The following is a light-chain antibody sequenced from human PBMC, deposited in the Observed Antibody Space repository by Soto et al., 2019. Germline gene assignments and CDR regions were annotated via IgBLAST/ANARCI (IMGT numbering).Light chain of an antibody. CDR3: QTSGTGSAIFV. Sequence: QSVLTQSPSASASLGASVKLTCTLSSGHSNYAIAWHQQQPEKGPRYLMKVNSGGSHIKGDGIPDRFSGSSSGAERYLFIACLQSEEEADYYCQTSGTGSAIFVFGGGTQLTVL. CDR1: SGHSNYA. J-gene: IGLJ7*01. V-gene: IGLV4-69*01. CDR2: VNSGGSH.